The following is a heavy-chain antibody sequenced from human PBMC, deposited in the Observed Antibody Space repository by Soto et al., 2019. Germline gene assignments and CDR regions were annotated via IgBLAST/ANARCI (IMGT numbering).Heavy chain of an antibody. D-gene: IGHD3-22*01. J-gene: IGHJ4*02. V-gene: IGHV1-18*01. CDR3: ARAGDDTSGLNF. CDR2: VSTYNGNT. CDR1: GYTFTSYG. Sequence: QVQLVQSGDEGKKPGASVKVSCKASGYTFTSYGITWVRQAPGQGLEWMGRVSTYNGNTYSAQKLQGRVTMTTDTSTSTAYMELRSLRSDDTAVYYCARAGDDTSGLNFWGQGTLVTVSS.